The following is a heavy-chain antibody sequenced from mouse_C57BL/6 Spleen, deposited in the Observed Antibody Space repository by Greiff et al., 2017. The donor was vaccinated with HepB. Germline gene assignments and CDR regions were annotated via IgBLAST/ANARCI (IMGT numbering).Heavy chain of an antibody. V-gene: IGHV1-26*01. CDR2: INPNNGGT. CDR3: ARWGETGADY. D-gene: IGHD4-1*01. Sequence: EVQLQQSGPELVKPGASVKISCKASGYTFTDYYMNWVKQSHGKSLEWIGDINPNNGGTSYNQKFKGKATLTVDKSSSTAYMELRSLTAEDSAVYYGARWGETGADYWGQGTTLTVSS. CDR1: GYTFTDYY. J-gene: IGHJ2*01.